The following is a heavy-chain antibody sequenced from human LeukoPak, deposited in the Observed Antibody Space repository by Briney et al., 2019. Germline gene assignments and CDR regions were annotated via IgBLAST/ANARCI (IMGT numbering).Heavy chain of an antibody. J-gene: IGHJ4*02. V-gene: IGHV1-2*02. D-gene: IGHD6-13*01. Sequence: GASVKVSCKASGYTFTGYYMHWVRQAPGQGLEWMGWINPNSGGTNYAQKFQGRVTMTRDTSISTAYMELSRLRSDDTAVYYCARERATDSSSWYGTDYWDQGTLVTVSS. CDR3: ARERATDSSSWYGTDY. CDR1: GYTFTGYY. CDR2: INPNSGGT.